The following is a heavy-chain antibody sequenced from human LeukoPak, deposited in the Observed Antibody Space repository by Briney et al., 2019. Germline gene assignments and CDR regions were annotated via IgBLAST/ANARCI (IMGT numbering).Heavy chain of an antibody. CDR3: ARDLGDGYNRPFDY. J-gene: IGHJ4*02. D-gene: IGHD5-24*01. Sequence: PSETLSLTCTVSGGSISSCYWSWIRQPPGKGLEWIGYIYYSGSTNYNPSLKSRVTISVDTSKNQFSLKLSSVTAADTAVYYCARDLGDGYNRPFDYWGQGTLVTVSS. CDR1: GGSISSCY. CDR2: IYYSGST. V-gene: IGHV4-59*01.